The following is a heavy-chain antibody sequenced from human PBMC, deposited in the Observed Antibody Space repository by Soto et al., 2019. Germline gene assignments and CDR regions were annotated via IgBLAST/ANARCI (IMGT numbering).Heavy chain of an antibody. D-gene: IGHD2-2*01. CDR2: INHSGST. J-gene: IGHJ1*01. CDR3: ARGPFHIVVVPTTRYFQH. V-gene: IGHV4-34*01. CDR1: GGSFSGYY. Sequence: PSENLSLTCAVYGGSFSGYYWSWIRQPPGKGLEWIGEINHSGSTNYNPSLKSRVTISVDTSKNQFSLKLSSVTAADTAVYYCARGPFHIVVVPTTRYFQHWGQGTLVTVS.